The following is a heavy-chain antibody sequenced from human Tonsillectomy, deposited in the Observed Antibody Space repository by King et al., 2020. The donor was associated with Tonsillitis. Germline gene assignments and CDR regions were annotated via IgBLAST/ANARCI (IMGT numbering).Heavy chain of an antibody. CDR2: INPNSGGT. CDR1: GYTFTDYY. V-gene: IGHV1-2*02. J-gene: IGHJ6*02. CDR3: ARVAYDILTGYTPTNYYYYGMDV. D-gene: IGHD3-9*01. Sequence: QLVQSGAEVKKPGASVKVSCKASGYTFTDYYMHWVRQAPGQGLEWMGWINPNSGGTKFAQRFQGRVTMTRDTSMSAAYMELSRLRSDDTAVYYCARVAYDILTGYTPTNYYYYGMDVWGQGTTVTVSS.